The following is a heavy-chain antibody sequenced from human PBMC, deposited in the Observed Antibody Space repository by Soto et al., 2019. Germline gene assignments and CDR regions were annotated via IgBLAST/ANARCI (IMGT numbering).Heavy chain of an antibody. J-gene: IGHJ6*02. CDR2: ISASGGNT. Sequence: EVQLLESGGGLVQPGGSLRLSCAASGFTFGIHAMIWVRQAPGKGLEWVSFISASGGNTYYADSVKGRFTISRDNSKKTLYLQMNSLRGEDTAVYYCGKGSAATNYFYYATDVWGQGTTVTVSS. CDR3: GKGSAATNYFYYATDV. D-gene: IGHD2-15*01. CDR1: GFTFGIHA. V-gene: IGHV3-23*01.